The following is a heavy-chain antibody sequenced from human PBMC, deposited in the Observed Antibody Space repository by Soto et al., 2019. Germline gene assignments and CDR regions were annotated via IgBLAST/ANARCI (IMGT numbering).Heavy chain of an antibody. V-gene: IGHV3-53*01. Sequence: GGSLRLSCAASGFTVSNNYMSWVRQAPGKGLEWVSVIYSGDTTYYADSVKGRFTTSRDNSKNTLYLQMNSLRAEDTAVYYCARDLRTLYGMDVWGQGTTVTVSS. CDR1: GFTVSNNY. CDR2: IYSGDTT. CDR3: ARDLRTLYGMDV. J-gene: IGHJ6*02.